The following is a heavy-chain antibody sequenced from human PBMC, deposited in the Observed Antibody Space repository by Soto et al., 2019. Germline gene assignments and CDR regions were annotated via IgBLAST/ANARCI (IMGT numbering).Heavy chain of an antibody. CDR1: GFTVSGNY. V-gene: IGHV3-53*01. J-gene: IGHJ5*02. D-gene: IGHD2-21*02. Sequence: EVQLVESGGGLIQPGGSLTLSCAASGFTVSGNYITWVRQPPGKGLEWVSVIFSGDNTYYSDSVKGRFTISRDNSKNTVYLKMNRLRGDDTAVYFCATGLTLPVRPSFDTWGQGTLLTVSS. CDR2: IFSGDNT. CDR3: ATGLTLPVRPSFDT.